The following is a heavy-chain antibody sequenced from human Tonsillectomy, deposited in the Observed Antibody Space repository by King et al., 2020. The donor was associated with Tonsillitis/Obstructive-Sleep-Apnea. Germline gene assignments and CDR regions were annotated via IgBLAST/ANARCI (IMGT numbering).Heavy chain of an antibody. Sequence: QLVQSGAEVKKPGESLKISCKGSGYSFTGYWIGWVRQMPGKGLEWMGIIYPGDSYTRYSPSFQGQVTISADKSISTAYLQWSSLKASDTAMYYCARGYLYCSSTSCYTVNFDYWGQGTLVTVSS. CDR2: IYPGDSYT. CDR1: GYSFTGYW. D-gene: IGHD2-2*02. J-gene: IGHJ4*02. CDR3: ARGYLYCSSTSCYTVNFDY. V-gene: IGHV5-51*01.